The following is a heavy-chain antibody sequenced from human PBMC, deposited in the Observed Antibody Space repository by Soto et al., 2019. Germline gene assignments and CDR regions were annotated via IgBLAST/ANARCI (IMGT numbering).Heavy chain of an antibody. CDR1: GYTFNSYV. Sequence: QVQLVQSGPEVKKPGSSVKVSCKASGYTFNSYVITWVRQAPGQGLEWLGGIITAFGTTSYAQNFQDRLTITSDEAATTGCMELRSPTSADTTMYYCRASYVYTFGGSLDNWGQGTLVNVSS. D-gene: IGHD5-18*01. V-gene: IGHV1-69*01. CDR2: IITAFGTT. J-gene: IGHJ4*02. CDR3: RASYVYTFGGSLDN.